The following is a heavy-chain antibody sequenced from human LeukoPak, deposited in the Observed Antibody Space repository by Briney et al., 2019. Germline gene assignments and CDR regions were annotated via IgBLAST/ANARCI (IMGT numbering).Heavy chain of an antibody. D-gene: IGHD2-15*01. CDR2: IYRGGST. Sequence: GGSLRLSCAASEFSVGSNYMTWVRQAPGKGLEWVSVIYRGGSTYYADSVKGRFTISRDNSKNTLYLQMNSLRAEDTAVYYCARALYEFCSGGSCYSYYFDYWGQGTLVTVSS. V-gene: IGHV3-53*01. CDR3: ARALYEFCSGGSCYSYYFDY. J-gene: IGHJ4*02. CDR1: EFSVGSNY.